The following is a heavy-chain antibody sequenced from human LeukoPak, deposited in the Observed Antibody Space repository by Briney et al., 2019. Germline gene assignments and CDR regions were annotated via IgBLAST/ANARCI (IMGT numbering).Heavy chain of an antibody. J-gene: IGHJ4*02. Sequence: GESLKISCEASGYTFNEHWIGWVRQMPRKGLEWMGIIYRGGSDIRYSPSFQGQVTISADKTTSTAYLQWSSLQASDTAMYYCASPSKLGQWLEYWGQGTLVTVSS. CDR1: GYTFNEHW. CDR2: IYRGGSDI. D-gene: IGHD6-19*01. CDR3: ASPSKLGQWLEY. V-gene: IGHV5-51*01.